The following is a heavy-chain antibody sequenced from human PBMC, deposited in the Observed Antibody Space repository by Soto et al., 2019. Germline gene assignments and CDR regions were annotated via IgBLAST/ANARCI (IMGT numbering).Heavy chain of an antibody. CDR3: ARENYYGSGTYFRLDV. Sequence: ASETLSLTCTVSGDSISSYYWTWIRQPPGKGLEWIGYIYYNGGTNYNPSLKSRVAISLDASKNQFSLKLTSVTTADTAVYYCARENYYGSGTYFRLDVWGQGTRVTVSS. CDR2: IYYNGGT. J-gene: IGHJ6*02. CDR1: GDSISSYY. V-gene: IGHV4-59*01. D-gene: IGHD3-10*01.